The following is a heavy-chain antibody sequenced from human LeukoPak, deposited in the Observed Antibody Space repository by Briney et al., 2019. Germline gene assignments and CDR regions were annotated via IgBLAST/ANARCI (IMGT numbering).Heavy chain of an antibody. V-gene: IGHV4-59*01. Sequence: PSETLSLTCAVSGGSISSYYWSWIRQPPGKGLEWIGYIYYSGSTNYNPSLKSRVTISVDTSKNQFSLKLSSVTAADTAVYYCVSGYNQNGYFDYWGQGTLVTVSS. CDR3: VSGYNQNGYFDY. D-gene: IGHD5-24*01. J-gene: IGHJ4*02. CDR1: GGSISSYY. CDR2: IYYSGST.